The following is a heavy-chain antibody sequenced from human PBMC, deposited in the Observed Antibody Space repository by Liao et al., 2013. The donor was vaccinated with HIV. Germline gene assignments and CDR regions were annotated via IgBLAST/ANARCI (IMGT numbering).Heavy chain of an antibody. CDR1: GGSISSYY. D-gene: IGHD3-3*01. Sequence: QVHLQESGPGLVKPSETLSLTCTVSGGSISSYYWSWIRQPPGKGLEWIGYIYHSGSAYYHPSLKSRVTISVDTSKNQFSLKLTSVTAADTAVYYCARGQDYDFWSGYYMGGGFDYWGQGTLVTVSS. J-gene: IGHJ4*02. CDR3: ARGQDYDFWSGYYMGGGFDY. CDR2: IYHSGSA. V-gene: IGHV4-59*08.